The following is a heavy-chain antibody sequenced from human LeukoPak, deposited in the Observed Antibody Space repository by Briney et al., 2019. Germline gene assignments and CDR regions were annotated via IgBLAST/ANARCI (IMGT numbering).Heavy chain of an antibody. CDR2: ISAYNGNT. Sequence: ASVKVSCKASGYTFTSYGISWVRQAPGQGLEWMGWISAYNGNTNYAQKLQGRVTMTTDTSTSTAYMELRSLRSDDTAVYYCARVSDYYDSSGYYECFDYWGQGTLVTVSS. CDR3: ARVSDYYDSSGYYECFDY. V-gene: IGHV1-18*01. J-gene: IGHJ4*02. D-gene: IGHD3-22*01. CDR1: GYTFTSYG.